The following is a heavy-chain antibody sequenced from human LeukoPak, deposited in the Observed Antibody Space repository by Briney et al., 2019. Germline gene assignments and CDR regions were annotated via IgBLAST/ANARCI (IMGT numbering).Heavy chain of an antibody. CDR3: AKEYTGTFSPFPSYFDN. J-gene: IGHJ4*02. V-gene: IGHV3-23*01. CDR2: ITGSGGRT. Sequence: QPGGSLRLSCAASGFTFSSYAMNWVRQAPGKGLEWVSAITGSGGRTYYADSVKGRFTISRDNSKKTLYLQMNSLRAEDTAIYYCAKEYTGTFSPFPSYFDNWGQGTLVTVSS. D-gene: IGHD1-26*01. CDR1: GFTFSSYA.